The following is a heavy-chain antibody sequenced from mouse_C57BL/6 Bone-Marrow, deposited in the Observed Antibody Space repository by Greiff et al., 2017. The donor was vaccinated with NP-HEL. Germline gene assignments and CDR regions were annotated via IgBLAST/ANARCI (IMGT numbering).Heavy chain of an antibody. CDR3: VLDGGITTVVATKFDY. CDR2: IDPEDGET. J-gene: IGHJ2*01. V-gene: IGHV14-2*01. CDR1: GFNIKDYY. Sequence: EVQLQQSGAELVKPGASVKLSCTASGFNIKDYYMHWVKQRTEQGLEWIGRIDPEDGETKYAPKFQGKATITADTSSNTAYLQLSSLTSEDTAVYYCVLDGGITTVVATKFDYWGQGTTLTVSS. D-gene: IGHD1-1*01.